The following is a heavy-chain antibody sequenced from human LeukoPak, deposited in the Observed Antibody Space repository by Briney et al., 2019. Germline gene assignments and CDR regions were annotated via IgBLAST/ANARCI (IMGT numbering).Heavy chain of an antibody. J-gene: IGHJ4*02. Sequence: GGSLRLSCAASGFTFSSYGMSWVRQAPGKGLEWVSVIYSGGSTYYADSVKGRFTISRDNSKNTLYLQMNSLRAEDTAVYYCARDGADYGDADYWGQGTLVTVSS. CDR1: GFTFSSYG. CDR2: IYSGGST. CDR3: ARDGADYGDADY. V-gene: IGHV3-66*01. D-gene: IGHD4-17*01.